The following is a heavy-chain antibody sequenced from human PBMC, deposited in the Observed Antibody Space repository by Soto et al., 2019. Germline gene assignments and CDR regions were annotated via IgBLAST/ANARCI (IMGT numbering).Heavy chain of an antibody. CDR1: GGSFSGYY. CDR3: ARQNLSYDFMDV. CDR2: INHSGST. Sequence: SETLSLTCAVYGGSFSGYYWSWIRQPPGKGLEWIGEINHSGSTYYNPSLKSRVTISVDTSKNQFSLKLSSVTAADTAVYYCARQNLSYDFMDVWGKGTTVTVSS. V-gene: IGHV4-34*01. J-gene: IGHJ6*03.